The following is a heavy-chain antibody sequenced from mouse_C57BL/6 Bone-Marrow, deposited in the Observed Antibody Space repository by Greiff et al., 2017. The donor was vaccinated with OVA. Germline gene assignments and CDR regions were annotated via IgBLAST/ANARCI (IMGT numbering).Heavy chain of an antibody. J-gene: IGHJ3*01. Sequence: DVHLVESGGGLVQPKGSLKLSCAASGFSFNTYAMNWVRQAPGKGLEWVARIRSKSNNYATYYADSVKDRFTISRDDSESMLYLQMNNLKTEDTAMYYCVRHGYYGSSPFAYWGQGTLVTVSA. CDR3: VRHGYYGSSPFAY. V-gene: IGHV10-1*01. CDR2: IRSKSNNYAT. D-gene: IGHD1-1*01. CDR1: GFSFNTYA.